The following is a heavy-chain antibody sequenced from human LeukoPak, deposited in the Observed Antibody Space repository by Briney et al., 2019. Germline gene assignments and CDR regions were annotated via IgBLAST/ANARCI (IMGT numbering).Heavy chain of an antibody. D-gene: IGHD4-17*01. CDR1: GFTFSNAW. J-gene: IGHJ4*02. CDR3: AKDLTLYGDFPYFDS. V-gene: IGHV3-23*01. Sequence: GGSLRLSCAASGFTFSNAWMSWVRQAPGKGLEWVAAVTPNGGGTYYTGSVEGRFTISRDNSKNTLFLQMSSLRAEDTALYYCAKDLTLYGDFPYFDSWGQGTLVTVSS. CDR2: VTPNGGGT.